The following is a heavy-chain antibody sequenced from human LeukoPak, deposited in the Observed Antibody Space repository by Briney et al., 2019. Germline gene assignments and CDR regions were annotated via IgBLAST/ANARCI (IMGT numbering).Heavy chain of an antibody. Sequence: GGSLRLSCVDSGFSFSKYTMNWVRQAPEKGLEWLSSISAGSHYIYYADSVKGRFTISRDNAKNSLYLQMNSLRAEDTAVYYCARDLGRSSPEFDYWGQGTLVTVSS. J-gene: IGHJ4*02. D-gene: IGHD6-6*01. CDR3: ARDLGRSSPEFDY. CDR2: ISAGSHYI. CDR1: GFSFSKYT. V-gene: IGHV3-21*01.